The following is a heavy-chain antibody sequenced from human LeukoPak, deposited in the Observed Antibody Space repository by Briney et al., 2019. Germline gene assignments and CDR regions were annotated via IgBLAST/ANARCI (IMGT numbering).Heavy chain of an antibody. V-gene: IGHV3-66*01. CDR1: GFIVSSNY. CDR2: IYSGGST. J-gene: IGHJ5*02. CDR3: ARGPTVVVPAAARFDP. Sequence: PGGSLRLSCAASGFIVSSNYMSWVRQTPGKGLEWVSVIYSGGSTYYADSVKGRFTISRDNSKNTLYLQMNSLRAEDTAVYYCARGPTVVVPAAARFDPWGQGTLVTVSS. D-gene: IGHD2-2*01.